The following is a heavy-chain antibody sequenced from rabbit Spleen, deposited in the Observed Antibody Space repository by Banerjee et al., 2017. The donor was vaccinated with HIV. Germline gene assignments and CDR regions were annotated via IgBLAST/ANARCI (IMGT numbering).Heavy chain of an antibody. CDR1: GFSFSSGYY. J-gene: IGHJ6*01. D-gene: IGHD8-1*01. V-gene: IGHV1S40*01. CDR3: ARDTGSSFSSYGMDL. CDR2: IVAGGSGST. Sequence: QSLEESGGDLVKPGASLTLTCTASGFSFSSGYYMCWVRQAPGKGLEWIACIVAGGSGSTYYASWAKGRFSISKTSSTTVTLQMTSLTAADTATYFCARDTGSSFSSYGMDLWGQGTLVTVS.